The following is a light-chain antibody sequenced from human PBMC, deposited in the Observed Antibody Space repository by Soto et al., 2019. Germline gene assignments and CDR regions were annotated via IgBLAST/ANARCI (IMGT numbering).Light chain of an antibody. J-gene: IGLJ1*01. CDR2: DVS. CDR1: SSDVGGYHY. Sequence: QSVLTQPASESGSPGQSITISCTGTSSDVGGYHYVSWYQQYPGKAPKVMIYDVSNRPSGVSNRFSGSKSGTTASLTISGLQAEDEADYYCSSYTSSSTDVFGTGTKLTVL. V-gene: IGLV2-14*01. CDR3: SSYTSSSTDV.